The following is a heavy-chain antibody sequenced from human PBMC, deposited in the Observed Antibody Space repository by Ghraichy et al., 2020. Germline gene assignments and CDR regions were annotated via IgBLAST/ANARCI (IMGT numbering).Heavy chain of an antibody. V-gene: IGHV3-30*04. CDR2: ISYDGSNQ. Sequence: LSLTCAASGFTFSAFAMHWVRQTPGKGLEWVGVISYDGSNQFYADSVKGRFTISRDDSKNTVYLQMNGLRAEETAVYYCARDLYADYTSYWGQGTLV. D-gene: IGHD4-17*01. CDR3: ARDLYADYTSY. J-gene: IGHJ4*02. CDR1: GFTFSAFA.